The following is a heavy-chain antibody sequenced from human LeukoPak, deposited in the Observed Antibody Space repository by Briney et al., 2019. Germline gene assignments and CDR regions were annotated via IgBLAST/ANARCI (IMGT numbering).Heavy chain of an antibody. CDR3: ARGTRDSPGIDY. V-gene: IGHV3-64*02. CDR1: GFTFSSYA. D-gene: IGHD1-14*01. Sequence: GGSLRLSCAASGFTFSSYAMHWVRQTPGKGPEYVSGIATTADSASYADAVKGRFTISRDNSKNMLYLQMGSLRHEDMAVYFCARGTRDSPGIDYWGQGTLVTVSS. J-gene: IGHJ4*02. CDR2: IATTADSA.